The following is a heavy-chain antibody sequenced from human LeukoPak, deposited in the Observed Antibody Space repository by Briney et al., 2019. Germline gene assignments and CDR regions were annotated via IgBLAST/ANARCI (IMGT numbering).Heavy chain of an antibody. CDR3: AKDQYLTGYYNVLFDY. Sequence: GGSLRLSCAASGFTFSSYGMHWVRQAPGKGLEWVSGISWNSGSIGYADSVKGRFTISRDNAKNSLYLQMNSLRAEDTALYYCAKDQYLTGYYNVLFDYWGQGTLVTVSS. V-gene: IGHV3-9*01. J-gene: IGHJ4*02. CDR1: GFTFSSYG. D-gene: IGHD3-9*01. CDR2: ISWNSGSI.